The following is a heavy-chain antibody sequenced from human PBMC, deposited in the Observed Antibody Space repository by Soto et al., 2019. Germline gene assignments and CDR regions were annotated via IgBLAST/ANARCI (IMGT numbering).Heavy chain of an antibody. CDR2: IWYDGSNK. CDR3: ARGHDYGDY. J-gene: IGHJ4*02. Sequence: QVQLVESGGGVVQPGRSLRLSCAASGFTFSSYGMHWVRQAPGKGLDWVAVIWYDGSNKYYADSVKGRFTISRDNSKSTPYLQMNSLRAEDTAVYYCARGHDYGDYWGQGALVTVSS. CDR1: GFTFSSYG. V-gene: IGHV3-33*01.